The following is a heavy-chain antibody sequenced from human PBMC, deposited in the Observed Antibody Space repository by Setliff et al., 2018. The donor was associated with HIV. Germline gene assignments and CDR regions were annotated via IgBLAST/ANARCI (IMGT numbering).Heavy chain of an antibody. CDR3: ARGKTWLRFLDY. D-gene: IGHD5-12*01. CDR2: INTHSGYT. J-gene: IGHJ4*02. Sequence: ASVKVSCKASGYTFNNYGISWVRQAPGQGLEWMGWINTHSGYTNYAQNVQGRVTVTMDTSTSTAYMELRSLESGDTAVYYCARGKTWLRFLDYWGQGTLVTVSS. CDR1: GYTFNNYG. V-gene: IGHV1-18*01.